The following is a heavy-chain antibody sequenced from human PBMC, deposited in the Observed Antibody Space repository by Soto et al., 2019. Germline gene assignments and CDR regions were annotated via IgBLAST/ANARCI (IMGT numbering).Heavy chain of an antibody. D-gene: IGHD3-3*01. CDR3: ARDLRIFGVVRAYHYYGMDV. V-gene: IGHV1-69*13. CDR1: GGTFSSYA. CDR2: IFPIFGTA. Sequence: SVKVSCKASGGTFSSYAISWVRQAPGQGLEWMGGIFPIFGTANYAQKFQGRVTITADESTSTAYMGLSSLRSEDTAVYYCARDLRIFGVVRAYHYYGMDVRGQGTTVTVSS. J-gene: IGHJ6*02.